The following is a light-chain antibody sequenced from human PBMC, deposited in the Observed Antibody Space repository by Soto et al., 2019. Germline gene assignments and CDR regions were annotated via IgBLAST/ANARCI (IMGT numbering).Light chain of an antibody. CDR3: CTYGGSSTFE. V-gene: IGLV2-23*03. J-gene: IGLJ2*01. CDR2: EGT. Sequence: QSALTQPASVSGSPGQSITISCTGPSTDVGTYYLVSWYQQHPGRAPKLIIYEGTKRPSGVSNRFFGSQSGDTASLTISGLQAEDEGDYHCCTYGGSSTFEFGGGTKLTVL. CDR1: STDVGTYYL.